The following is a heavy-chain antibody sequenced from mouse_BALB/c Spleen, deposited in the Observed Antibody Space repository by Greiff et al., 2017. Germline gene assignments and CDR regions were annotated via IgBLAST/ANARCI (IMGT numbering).Heavy chain of an antibody. D-gene: IGHD2-3*01. CDR3: ARRRGGWLLAYAMDY. Sequence: QVQLQQSGAELVRPGTSVKISCKASGYTFTNYWLGWVKQRPGHGLEWIGDIYPGGGYTNYNEKFKGKATLTADTSSSTAYMQLSSLTSEDSAVYFCARRRGGWLLAYAMDYWGQGTSVTVSS. V-gene: IGHV1-63*02. CDR2: IYPGGGYT. J-gene: IGHJ4*01. CDR1: GYTFTNYW.